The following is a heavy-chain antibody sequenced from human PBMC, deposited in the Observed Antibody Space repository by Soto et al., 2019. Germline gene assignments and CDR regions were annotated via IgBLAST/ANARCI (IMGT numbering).Heavy chain of an antibody. J-gene: IGHJ4*02. V-gene: IGHV1-69*13. Sequence: SVKVSCKASGCTFSSYAISWVRQAPGQGLEWMGGIIPIFGTANYAQKFQGRVTITADESTSTAYMELSSLRSEDTAVYYCARTPMVRGVIITWYFDYWGQGTLVTVSS. CDR1: GCTFSSYA. D-gene: IGHD3-10*01. CDR3: ARTPMVRGVIITWYFDY. CDR2: IIPIFGTA.